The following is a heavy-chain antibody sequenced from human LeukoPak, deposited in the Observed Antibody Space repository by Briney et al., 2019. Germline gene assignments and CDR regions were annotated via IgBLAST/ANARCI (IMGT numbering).Heavy chain of an antibody. Sequence: GGSLRLSCAASGFRFDDFAMHWVRQSPGKGLEWVSLVSADGAKSYYAESVRGRFTISRDNSKNSLYLQMNTLRSEDTAFYYCAKEIDTLGTNAFDIWGHGTLVTVSS. D-gene: IGHD2-15*01. V-gene: IGHV3-43*02. CDR1: GFRFDDFA. CDR2: VSADGAKS. CDR3: AKEIDTLGTNAFDI. J-gene: IGHJ3*02.